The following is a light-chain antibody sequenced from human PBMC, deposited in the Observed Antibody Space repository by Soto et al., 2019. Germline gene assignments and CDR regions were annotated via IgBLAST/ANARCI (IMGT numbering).Light chain of an antibody. J-gene: IGKJ2*01. CDR3: MQALQTPYT. CDR2: LGS. Sequence: DIVMSQSPLSLPVTPGEPASISCRSSQSLLQSNGYNYLGWYLQKPGQSPQLLIYLGSYRASGVPDRFSGSGAGTDFTLKISRVEAEDVGVYYCMQALQTPYTFGQGTKLEIK. CDR1: QSLLQSNGYNY. V-gene: IGKV2-28*01.